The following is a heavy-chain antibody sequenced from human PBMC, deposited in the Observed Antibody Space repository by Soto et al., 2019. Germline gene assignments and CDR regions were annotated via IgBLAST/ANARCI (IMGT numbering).Heavy chain of an antibody. V-gene: IGHV1-69*18. CDR1: GGSFNKYV. Sequence: QVHLVQSGAEEKKPGSSVKVSCKASGGSFNKYVVVWVRQAPGQGLEWMGKVIPMFGAADYAQKFQGRVTITADVSTNTVYMQMSGLRPNDTAVYYCARGDSGSGLKNDCYYAMDVWGQGTTVTVSS. CDR2: VIPMFGAA. D-gene: IGHD3-10*01. CDR3: ARGDSGSGLKNDCYYAMDV. J-gene: IGHJ6*02.